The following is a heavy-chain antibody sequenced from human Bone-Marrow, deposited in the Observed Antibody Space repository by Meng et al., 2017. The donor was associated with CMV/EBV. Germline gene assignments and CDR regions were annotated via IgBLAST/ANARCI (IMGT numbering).Heavy chain of an antibody. CDR3: ARDSYYYDSSGYPGNAFDI. D-gene: IGHD3-22*01. CDR1: GYTFTGYY. V-gene: IGHV1-2*02. CDR2: INPNSGGT. J-gene: IGHJ3*02. Sequence: ASVKVSCKASGYTFTGYYMHWVRQAPGQGLEWMGWINPNSGGTNYAQKFQGRVTMTRDTSISTAYMELSRLRSDDTAVYYCARDSYYYDSSGYPGNAFDIWGQGTLVTVSS.